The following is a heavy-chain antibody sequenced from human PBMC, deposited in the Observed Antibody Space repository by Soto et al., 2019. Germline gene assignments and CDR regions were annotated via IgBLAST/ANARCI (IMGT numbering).Heavy chain of an antibody. CDR3: ARMGDVPYYSYGMDV. V-gene: IGHV1-18*01. Sequence: QVQLVQSGAEVKKPGASVKVSCKASGYTFSTYGISWVRQAPRQGLEWMGWSNGYNGNTNYAPKLQGRITMTTETSTTTAYMELRSLRSDDTAVYYCARMGDVPYYSYGMDVWGQGTTVTVSS. CDR2: SNGYNGNT. J-gene: IGHJ6*02. D-gene: IGHD3-16*01. CDR1: GYTFSTYG.